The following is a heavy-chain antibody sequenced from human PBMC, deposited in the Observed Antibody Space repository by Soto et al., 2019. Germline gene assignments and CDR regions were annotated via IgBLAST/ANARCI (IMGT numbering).Heavy chain of an antibody. D-gene: IGHD3-22*01. CDR1: GFTFSSYG. Sequence: GGSLRLSCAASGFTFSSYGMHWVRQAPGKGLEWVAVIWYDGSNKYYADSVKGRFTISRDNSKNTLYLQMNSLRAEDTAVYYCAREGFYYDSSGYYYYYGMDVWGQGTTVTVSS. V-gene: IGHV3-33*01. CDR3: AREGFYYDSSGYYYYYGMDV. J-gene: IGHJ6*02. CDR2: IWYDGSNK.